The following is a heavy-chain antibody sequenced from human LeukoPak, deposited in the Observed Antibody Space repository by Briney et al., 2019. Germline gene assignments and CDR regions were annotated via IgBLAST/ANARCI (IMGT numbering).Heavy chain of an antibody. Sequence: GGSLRLSCAASGFTFNNYAMHWVRQAPGKGLEWVAVKSYDGSNKYYADSVKGRFTISRDNSKNTLCLQMNSLRAEDTAVYYCARDGGEQLVGPFDYWSQGTLVTVSS. V-gene: IGHV3-30-3*01. J-gene: IGHJ4*02. CDR2: KSYDGSNK. D-gene: IGHD6-6*01. CDR1: GFTFNNYA. CDR3: ARDGGEQLVGPFDY.